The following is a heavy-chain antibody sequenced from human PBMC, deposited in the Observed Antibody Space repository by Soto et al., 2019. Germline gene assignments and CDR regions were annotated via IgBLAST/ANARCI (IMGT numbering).Heavy chain of an antibody. CDR1: GFTFSSSA. J-gene: IGHJ4*02. V-gene: IGHV3-23*01. D-gene: IGHD3-10*01. CDR3: AKDRHYPRDYFHY. CDR2: VSANGQGI. Sequence: PGGSLRLSCAASGFTFSSSAISWVRQAPGKGLEWVSAVSANGQGIYYADSVRGRFTISRDNSKNTVFLHMDSLSAGDTAVYYCAKDRHYPRDYFHYWGQGTLVTVSS.